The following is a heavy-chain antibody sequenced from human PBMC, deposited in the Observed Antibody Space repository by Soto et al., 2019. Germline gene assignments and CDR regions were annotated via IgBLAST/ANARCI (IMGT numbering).Heavy chain of an antibody. Sequence: GGSLRLSCSASGFTFSEYSMHWVRQAPGKGLQYVSTISSDGDITYYADSVKGRFTVSRDNSKNTLYLQMNSLRPEDTAVYYCVKVSTFYDILTGYYSTNFFDPWGQGTLVTVSS. J-gene: IGHJ5*02. V-gene: IGHV3-64D*06. CDR1: GFTFSEYS. CDR3: VKVSTFYDILTGYYSTNFFDP. D-gene: IGHD3-9*01. CDR2: ISSDGDIT.